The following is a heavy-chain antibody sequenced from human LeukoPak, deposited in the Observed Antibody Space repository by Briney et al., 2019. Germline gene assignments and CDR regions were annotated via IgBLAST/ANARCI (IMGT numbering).Heavy chain of an antibody. J-gene: IGHJ5*02. CDR1: GFTFSSYG. CDR2: ISYDGSNK. Sequence: PGGSLRLSCAASGFTFSSYGVHWVRQAPGKGLEWVAVISYDGSNKYYADSVKGRFTISRDNSKNTLYLQMNSLRAENTAVYYCAKGTWMATIDIINWFDPWGQGTLVTVSS. V-gene: IGHV3-30*18. D-gene: IGHD5-12*01. CDR3: AKGTWMATIDIINWFDP.